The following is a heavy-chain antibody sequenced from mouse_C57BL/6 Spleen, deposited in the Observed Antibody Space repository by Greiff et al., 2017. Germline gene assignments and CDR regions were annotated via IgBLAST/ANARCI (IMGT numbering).Heavy chain of an antibody. D-gene: IGHD4-1*01. Sequence: QVQLQQPGAELVRPGTSVKLSCKASGYTFTSYWMHWVKQRPGQGLEWIGVIDPSDSYTNYNQKFKGKATLTVDTSSSTAYMQLSSLTSEDSAVYYCGREGAWGFAYWGQGTLVTVSA. J-gene: IGHJ3*01. CDR1: GYTFTSYW. CDR3: GREGAWGFAY. V-gene: IGHV1-59*01. CDR2: IDPSDSYT.